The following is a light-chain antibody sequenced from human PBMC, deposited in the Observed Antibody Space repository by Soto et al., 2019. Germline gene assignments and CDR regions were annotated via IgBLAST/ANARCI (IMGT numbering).Light chain of an antibody. Sequence: EKVMTQSPATLSVSPGERVTLSCRASQSVSRSVAWYQQKPGQAPRLLIYDASTRATGIPARFSGSGSGTDFTLTISSLQSEVFAVYYCQQYNNWPPWTFGQGTKVENK. CDR3: QQYNNWPPWT. J-gene: IGKJ1*01. CDR2: DAS. V-gene: IGKV3-15*01. CDR1: QSVSRS.